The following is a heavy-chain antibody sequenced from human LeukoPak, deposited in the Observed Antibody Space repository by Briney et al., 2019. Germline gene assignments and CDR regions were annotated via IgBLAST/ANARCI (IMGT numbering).Heavy chain of an antibody. J-gene: IGHJ4*02. Sequence: GGSLRPSCAASGFTFSSYAMHWVRQAPGKGLEWVAVISYDGSNKYYADSVKGRFTISRDNSKNTLYLQMNSLRAEDTAVYYCARVTMVRGVITNFFDYWGQGTLVTVSS. D-gene: IGHD3-10*01. CDR2: ISYDGSNK. CDR3: ARVTMVRGVITNFFDY. V-gene: IGHV3-30-3*01. CDR1: GFTFSSYA.